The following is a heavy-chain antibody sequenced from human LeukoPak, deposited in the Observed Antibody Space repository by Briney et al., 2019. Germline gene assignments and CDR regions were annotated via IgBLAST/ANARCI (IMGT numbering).Heavy chain of an antibody. CDR1: GYSFANYG. CDR2: INTGNGNT. CDR3: ARVPLFVASGRYYSH. Sequence: ASVKVSCKTSGYSFANYGMHWVRQAPRQSLEWMGWINTGNGNTKSSQKFQDRVALTRDTSASTAYMELNSLSSEDTAVYYCARVPLFVASGRYYSHWGQGTLVTVSS. J-gene: IGHJ1*01. V-gene: IGHV1-3*04. D-gene: IGHD3-10*01.